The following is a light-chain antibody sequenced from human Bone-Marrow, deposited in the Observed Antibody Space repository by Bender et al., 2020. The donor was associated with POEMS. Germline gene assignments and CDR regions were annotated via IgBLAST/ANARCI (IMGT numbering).Light chain of an antibody. J-gene: IGLJ3*02. Sequence: QSALTQPASVSGSPGQSITISCTGTTGDVGSYNLVSWYQQHPGKAPKLIIYGYNNRPSGVPDRFSGSKSGTSASLAITGLQAEDEGDYYCQSYDNSLGGWVFGGGTKLTVL. CDR1: TGDVGSYNL. V-gene: IGLV2-14*02. CDR2: GYN. CDR3: QSYDNSLGGWV.